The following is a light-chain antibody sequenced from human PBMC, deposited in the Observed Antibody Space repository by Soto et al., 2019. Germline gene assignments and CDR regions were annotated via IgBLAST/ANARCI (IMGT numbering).Light chain of an antibody. CDR3: LQYGSSPHT. CDR1: QTVSRNN. J-gene: IGKJ5*01. V-gene: IGKV3-20*01. Sequence: EIVLTQSPGTLSLSPGERATLSCRASQTVSRNNLVWYQQRPGQPPRLLIYGTSSRATGIPDGFSGSGSGTDFTLTISRLEPEDFAVYYCLQYGSSPHTFGQGTRLEIK. CDR2: GTS.